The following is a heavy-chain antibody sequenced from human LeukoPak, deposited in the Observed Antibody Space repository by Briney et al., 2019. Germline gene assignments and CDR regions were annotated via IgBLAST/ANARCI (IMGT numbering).Heavy chain of an antibody. D-gene: IGHD3-3*01. CDR1: GFTVSSHY. V-gene: IGHV3-53*01. CDR3: ARGTDFWSGYVQI. J-gene: IGHJ3*02. CDR2: LCGGIT. Sequence: GGSLRLSCAASGFTVSSHYMSWVRQAPGKVLEWVSLLCGGITYYADSVKGRFTISRDNSKNTLYLQMNSLRAEDTAVYYCARGTDFWSGYVQIWGQRTMVTVSS.